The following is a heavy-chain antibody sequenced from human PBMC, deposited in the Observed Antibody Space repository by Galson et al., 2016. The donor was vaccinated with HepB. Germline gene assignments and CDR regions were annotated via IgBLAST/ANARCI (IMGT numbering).Heavy chain of an antibody. CDR3: ARPVAGVGPFDAFDL. V-gene: IGHV5-10-1*01. CDR2: IDPKDSYT. J-gene: IGHJ3*01. Sequence: QSGAEVTKPGESLTISCKGSGYSFTTYWINWVRQMPGKGLEWMGRIDPKDSYTNYSPSLQGHVTISIDRSISTAYLQWSSLKASDTAMYYCARPVAGVGPFDAFDLWGQGTMVTVSS. D-gene: IGHD2-8*01. CDR1: GYSFTTYW.